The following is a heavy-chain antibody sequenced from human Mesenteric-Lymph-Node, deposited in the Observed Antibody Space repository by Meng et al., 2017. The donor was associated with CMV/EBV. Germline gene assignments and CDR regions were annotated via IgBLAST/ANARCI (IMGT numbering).Heavy chain of an antibody. Sequence: SETLSLTCTVSGGSISSYYWSWIRQPPGKGLEWIGYIYYSGSTNYNPSLKSRVTISVDTSKNQFSLKLNSVTAADTAVYYCARGSGSLSVDYWGQGTLVTVSS. V-gene: IGHV4-59*01. CDR1: GGSISSYY. D-gene: IGHD5-12*01. J-gene: IGHJ4*02. CDR3: ARGSGSLSVDY. CDR2: IYYSGST.